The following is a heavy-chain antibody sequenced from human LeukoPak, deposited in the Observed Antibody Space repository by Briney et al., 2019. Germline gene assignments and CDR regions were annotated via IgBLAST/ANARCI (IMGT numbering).Heavy chain of an antibody. CDR3: ARDRDRWGYNWNYRSDP. CDR1: GYTFTGYY. J-gene: IGHJ5*02. V-gene: IGHV1-2*02. Sequence: GASVKVSCKASGYTFTGYYMHWVRQAPGQGLEWMGWINPNSGGTNYAQKFQGRVTMTRDTSISTAYMELRSLRSDDTAVYYCARDRDRWGYNWNYRSDPWGQGTLVTVSS. D-gene: IGHD1-7*01. CDR2: INPNSGGT.